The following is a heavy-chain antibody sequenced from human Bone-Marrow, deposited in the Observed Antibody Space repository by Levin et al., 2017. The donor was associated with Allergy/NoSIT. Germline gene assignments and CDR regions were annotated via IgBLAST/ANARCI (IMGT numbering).Heavy chain of an antibody. J-gene: IGHJ4*02. CDR3: AKGLGGAFWGVAHY. CDR1: GFTFNNYA. CDR2: ISGSGLTP. Sequence: GESLKISCAASGFTFNNYAMNWVCQAPGKGLEWVSGISGSGLTPHYADSVKGRFTISRDNSKNTVFLEMNSLTVEDTAVYYCAKGLGGAFWGVAHYWGQGTLVTVSS. D-gene: IGHD3-16*01. V-gene: IGHV3-23*01.